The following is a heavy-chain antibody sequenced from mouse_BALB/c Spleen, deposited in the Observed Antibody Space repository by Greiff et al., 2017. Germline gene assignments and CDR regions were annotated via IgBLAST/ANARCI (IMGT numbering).Heavy chain of an antibody. D-gene: IGHD1-2*01. CDR2: IYPGSGST. CDR3: TRGTA. J-gene: IGHJ2*01. V-gene: IGHV1S22*01. CDR1: GYTFTSYW. Sequence: LQQPGSELVRPGASVKLSCKASGYTFTSYWMHWVKQRPGQGLEWIGNIYPGSGSTNYEEKFKSKATLTVDTSSSTAYMQLSSLTSEDSAVYYCTRGTAWGQGTTLTVSA.